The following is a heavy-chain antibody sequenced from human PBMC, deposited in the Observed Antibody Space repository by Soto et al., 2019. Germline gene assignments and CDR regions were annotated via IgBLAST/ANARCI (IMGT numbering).Heavy chain of an antibody. CDR1: GVSISSSNW. Sequence: QVQLQESCPGLVKPSRTLSLTCAVSGVSISSSNWWSWARQPPGEGLARIGGICHSGSTNYIPSLKHRLTISADKSKNQFSRNLSSVPAPETALYYCARDGPEQLLTPYYYYCMEVWVLGSTV. D-gene: IGHD6-6*01. CDR3: ARDGPEQLLTPYYYYCMEV. V-gene: IGHV4-4*02. J-gene: IGHJ6*02. CDR2: ICHSGST.